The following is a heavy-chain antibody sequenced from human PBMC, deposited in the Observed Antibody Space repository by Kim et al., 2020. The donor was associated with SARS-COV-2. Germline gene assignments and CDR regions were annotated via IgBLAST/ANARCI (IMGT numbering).Heavy chain of an antibody. CDR2: ISYDGSNK. CDR1: GFTFSSYA. CDR3: AREFINKPLYSEDYYYYG. J-gene: IGHJ6*01. V-gene: IGHV3-30-3*01. D-gene: IGHD2-2*02. Sequence: GGSLRLSCAASGFTFSSYAMHWVRQAPGKGLEWVAVISYDGSNKYYADSVKGRFTISRDNSKNTLYLQMNSLRAEDTAVYYCAREFINKPLYSEDYYYYG.